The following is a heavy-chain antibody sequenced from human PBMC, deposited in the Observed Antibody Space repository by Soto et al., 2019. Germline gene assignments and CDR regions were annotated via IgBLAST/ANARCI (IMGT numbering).Heavy chain of an antibody. CDR1: GYTFTSYY. V-gene: IGHV1-46*03. D-gene: IGHD4-4*01. Sequence: ASVKVSCKASGYTFTSYYMHWVRQAPGQGLEWMGIINPSGGSTSYAQKFQGRVTMTRDTSTSTVYMELSSLRSEDTAVYYCARDQEIESNSVRSPGECYMDVWGKGTTVTVSS. J-gene: IGHJ6*03. CDR2: INPSGGST. CDR3: ARDQEIESNSVRSPGECYMDV.